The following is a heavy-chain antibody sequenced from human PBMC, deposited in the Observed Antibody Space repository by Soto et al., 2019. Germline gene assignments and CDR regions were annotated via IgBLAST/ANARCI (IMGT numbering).Heavy chain of an antibody. J-gene: IGHJ5*02. V-gene: IGHV6-1*01. CDR2: TYYRSKWYN. CDR3: ARTYSSSPTSNWFDP. CDR1: VDIVSSNSAA. D-gene: IGHD6-13*01. Sequence: SQTLSLTCAISVDIVSSNSAAWNCIRQSPSRGLEWLGRTYYRSKWYNDYAVSVKSRITINPDTSKNQFSLQLDSVTPEDMAVYYCARTYSSSPTSNWFDPWGQGTLVTVSS.